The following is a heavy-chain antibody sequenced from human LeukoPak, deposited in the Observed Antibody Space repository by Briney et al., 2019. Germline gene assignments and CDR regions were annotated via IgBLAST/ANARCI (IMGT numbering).Heavy chain of an antibody. CDR3: ARLPAGSGSLSYFDY. Sequence: SETLSLTCTVSGGSISSSSCYWGWIRQPPGKGLEWIGSIYYSGSTYYNPSLKNRVTISVDTSKNQFSLKLSSVTAADTAVYYCARLPAGSGSLSYFDYWGQGTLATVSS. CDR1: GGSISSSSCY. V-gene: IGHV4-39*01. J-gene: IGHJ4*02. D-gene: IGHD3-10*01. CDR2: IYYSGST.